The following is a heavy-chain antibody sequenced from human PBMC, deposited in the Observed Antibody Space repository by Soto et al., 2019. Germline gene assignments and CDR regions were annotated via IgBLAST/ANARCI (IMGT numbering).Heavy chain of an antibody. CDR2: TYYRFKWYN. V-gene: IGHV6-1*01. J-gene: IGHJ6*01. Sequence: WKTLSLTCAISGLSVSSNSSAWYWIRQSPSRGLEWRGRTYYRFKWYNDYAVSVKSRITINPDTSNNQFSLQLNSVSPEDTAVYYCARFFLLAVVGTYGMDVWGQVTTVNRLL. D-gene: IGHD6-19*01. CDR1: GLSVSSNSSA. CDR3: ARFFLLAVVGTYGMDV.